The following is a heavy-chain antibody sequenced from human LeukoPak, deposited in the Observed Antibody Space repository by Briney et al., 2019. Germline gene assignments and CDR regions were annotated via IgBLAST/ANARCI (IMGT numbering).Heavy chain of an antibody. V-gene: IGHV3-72*01. CDR3: ARSGIAVAGPPYYYYYGMDV. CDR1: GFTFSDHY. Sequence: PGGSLRLSCAASGFTFSDHYMYCVRQAPGKGLEWVGRTRNKSNSYTTEYAASVKGRFTISRDDSKNSLYLQMNSLKTEDTAVYYCARSGIAVAGPPYYYYYGMDVWGKGTTVTVSS. CDR2: TRNKSNSYTT. J-gene: IGHJ6*04. D-gene: IGHD6-19*01.